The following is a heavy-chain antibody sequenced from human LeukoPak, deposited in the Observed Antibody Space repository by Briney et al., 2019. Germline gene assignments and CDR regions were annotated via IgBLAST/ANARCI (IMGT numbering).Heavy chain of an antibody. J-gene: IGHJ4*02. Sequence: GGSLRLSCAASGFTFSSYAMSWVRQAPGKGLEWVSAISGIGGSTYYADSVKGRFTISRDNSKNTLYVQMNSLRAEDTAVYYCARHRSGNYGLKYYFDYWGQGTLVTVSS. V-gene: IGHV3-23*01. CDR1: GFTFSSYA. CDR3: ARHRSGNYGLKYYFDY. D-gene: IGHD1-26*01. CDR2: ISGIGGST.